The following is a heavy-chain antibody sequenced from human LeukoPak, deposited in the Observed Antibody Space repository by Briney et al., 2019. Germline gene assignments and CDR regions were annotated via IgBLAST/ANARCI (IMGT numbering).Heavy chain of an antibody. CDR2: ISPGGGSK. CDR1: GFTFTDYH. J-gene: IGHJ4*02. V-gene: IGHV3-11*01. D-gene: IGHD6-19*01. Sequence: GGSLRLSCAAFGFTFTDYHMSWIRQAPGKGLECVSYISPGGGSKYFADSVKGRFTISRDNAKNSLYLQMNSLTAEDTAVYYCAGGRDTAVAGPGGYFDYWAQGTLVAVSS. CDR3: AGGRDTAVAGPGGYFDY.